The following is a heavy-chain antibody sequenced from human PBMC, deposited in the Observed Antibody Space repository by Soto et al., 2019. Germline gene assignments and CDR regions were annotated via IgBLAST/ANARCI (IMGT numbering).Heavy chain of an antibody. D-gene: IGHD2-2*01. CDR2: IYTSGST. V-gene: IGHV4-4*07. CDR1: GGSISSYY. CDR3: ARDDIVLVPAANYYYYYGMDV. Sequence: PSETLSLTCTVSGGSISSYYWSWIRQPAGKGLEWIGRIYTSGSTNYNPSLKSRVTMSVDTSKNQFSLKLSSVTAADTAVYYCARDDIVLVPAANYYYYYGMDVWGQGTTVTVSS. J-gene: IGHJ6*02.